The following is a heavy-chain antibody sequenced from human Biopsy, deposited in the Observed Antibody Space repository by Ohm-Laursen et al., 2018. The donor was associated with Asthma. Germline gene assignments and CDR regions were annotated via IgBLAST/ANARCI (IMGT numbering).Heavy chain of an antibody. D-gene: IGHD5-12*01. J-gene: IGHJ6*02. V-gene: IGHV1-69*01. CDR3: ARGYSGSDRIVYYYSGLEV. Sequence: GPSVNVSCKASGDSFSNYAISWVRQAPGQGLEWMGGLIPVLGTPDHAQMFEGRVTITADESTSTAYMELSSLSSEDSAVYYCARGYSGSDRIVYYYSGLEVWGQGTTVTVSS. CDR2: LIPVLGTP. CDR1: GDSFSNYA.